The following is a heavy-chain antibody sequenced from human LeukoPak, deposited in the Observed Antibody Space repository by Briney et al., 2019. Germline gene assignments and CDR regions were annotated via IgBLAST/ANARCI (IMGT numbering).Heavy chain of an antibody. J-gene: IGHJ4*02. CDR1: GYTLTELS. CDR2: FDPEDGET. D-gene: IGHD3-16*01. V-gene: IGHV1-24*01. Sequence: GASVKVSCKVSGYTLTELSMHWVRQAPGKGLEWMGGFDPEDGETIYAQKFQGRVTMTEDTSTDTAYMDLSSLRSEDTAVYYCATRGYSYAYFDYWGQGTLVTVSS. CDR3: ATRGYSYAYFDY.